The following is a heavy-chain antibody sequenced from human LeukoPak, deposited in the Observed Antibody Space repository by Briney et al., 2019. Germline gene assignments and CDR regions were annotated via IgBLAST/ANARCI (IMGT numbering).Heavy chain of an antibody. CDR2: IYDSGST. Sequence: SQTLSLTCTVSGASIRSGDYYWSWIRQPPGKSLEWIGYIYDSGSTYYNPSLKSRVTISVDTSKNQFSLKLSSVTAADTAVYYCARDWWFDPWGQGTLVTVSS. V-gene: IGHV4-30-4*01. J-gene: IGHJ5*02. CDR1: GASIRSGDYY. CDR3: ARDWWFDP.